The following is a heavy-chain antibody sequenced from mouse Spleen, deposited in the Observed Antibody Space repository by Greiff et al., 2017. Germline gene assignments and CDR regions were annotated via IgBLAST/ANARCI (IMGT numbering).Heavy chain of an antibody. D-gene: IGHD1-1*01. CDR1: GYTFTSYW. CDR2: IDASDSYT. CDR3: AYYYGRAWFAY. Sequence: VQLQQSGAELVKPGASVKLSCKASGYTFTSYWMQWVKQRPGQGLEWIGEIDASDSYTNYNQKFKGKATLTVDTSSSTAYMQLSSLTSEDSAVYYCAYYYGRAWFAYWGQGTLVTVSA. J-gene: IGHJ3*01. V-gene: IGHV1-50*01.